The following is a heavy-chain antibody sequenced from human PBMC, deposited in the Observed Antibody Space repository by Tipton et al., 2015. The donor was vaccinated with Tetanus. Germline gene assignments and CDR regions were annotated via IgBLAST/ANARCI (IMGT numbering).Heavy chain of an antibody. CDR1: GGAFSGHY. V-gene: IGHV3-74*01. CDR3: ARRSLTNYGLDV. D-gene: IGHD1-1*01. J-gene: IGHJ6*02. Sequence: GSLRLSCAVYGGAFSGHYMHWVRQTPGKGLVWISRINPDGRRTNYADSVKGRFTISRDHAKNTVYLQMNSLRAEDTAVYFCARRSLTNYGLDVWGQGTPVTVSS. CDR2: INPDGRRT.